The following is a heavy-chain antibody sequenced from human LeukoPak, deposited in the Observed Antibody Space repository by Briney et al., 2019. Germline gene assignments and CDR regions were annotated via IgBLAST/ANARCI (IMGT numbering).Heavy chain of an antibody. V-gene: IGHV1-2*02. CDR3: ARTPLTTVVTLNFDY. D-gene: IGHD4-23*01. CDR1: GYTITGYY. Sequence: ASVKVSCKASGYTITGYYMHWVRQAPGQGLEWMGWINPNSGGTNYAQKFQGRVTMTRDTSISTAYMELSRLRSDDTAVYYCARTPLTTVVTLNFDYWGQGTLVSVSS. J-gene: IGHJ4*02. CDR2: INPNSGGT.